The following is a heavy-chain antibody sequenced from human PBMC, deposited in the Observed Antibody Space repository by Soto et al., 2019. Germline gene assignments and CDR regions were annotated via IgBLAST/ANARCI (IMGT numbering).Heavy chain of an antibody. CDR2: IYYSGST. D-gene: IGHD3-10*01. J-gene: IGHJ4*02. V-gene: IGHV4-39*07. Sequence: SETLSLTCTVAGDSITSITYYWDRIPQPPGTGLEWIGCIYYSGSTNYNPSLKSRVTISADTSKNQFSLKLSSVTAADTAVYYCAREIAYYGSGSYYKWFDYWGQGTLVTVSS. CDR3: AREIAYYGSGSYYKWFDY. CDR1: GDSITSITYY.